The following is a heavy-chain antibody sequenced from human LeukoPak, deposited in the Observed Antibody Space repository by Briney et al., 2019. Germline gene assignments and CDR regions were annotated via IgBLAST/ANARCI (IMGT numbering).Heavy chain of an antibody. CDR1: GFTFSTYY. CDR2: IKQDGSEK. V-gene: IGHV3-7*01. Sequence: GGSLRLSCAASGFTFSTYYMNWVRQAPGTVLEWVANIKQDGSEKYYVDSVKGRFTISRDNAKNTLYLQMNSLRAEDTALYYCARGSSYGCYHSYGRQGTRDTV. J-gene: IGHJ4*02. CDR3: ARGSSYGCYHSY. D-gene: IGHD3-16*01.